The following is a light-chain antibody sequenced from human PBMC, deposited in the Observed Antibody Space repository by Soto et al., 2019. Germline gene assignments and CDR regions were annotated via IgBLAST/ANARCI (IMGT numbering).Light chain of an antibody. J-gene: IGKJ2*01. CDR2: DAS. CDR1: QTISTW. CDR3: QQYNSYSHT. V-gene: IGKV1-5*01. Sequence: DIQMTQSPSTLSASVGDRVTITCRASQTISTWLAWYQQKPGKAPKLLIYDASSLQSGVPSRFSGSGSGTEIHPTNSSLQPDDFATYYCQQYNSYSHTFGQGTKLEIK.